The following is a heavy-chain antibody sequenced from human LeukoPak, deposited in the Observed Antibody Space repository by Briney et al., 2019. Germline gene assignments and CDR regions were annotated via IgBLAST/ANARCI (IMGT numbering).Heavy chain of an antibody. Sequence: SETLSLTCTVSGGSINNDFLTWVRQPAGKALEWIGRLYTSGSTTYSPSLKSRVTMSLDTSMTQFSLKLKSVTAADTAVYYCAGGGGPHIWGQGTMVTVSS. D-gene: IGHD3-10*01. J-gene: IGHJ3*02. V-gene: IGHV4-4*07. CDR1: GGSINNDF. CDR3: AGGGGPHI. CDR2: LYTSGST.